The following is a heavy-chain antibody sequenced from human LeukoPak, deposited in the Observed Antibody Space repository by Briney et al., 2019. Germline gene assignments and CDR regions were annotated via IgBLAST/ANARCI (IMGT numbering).Heavy chain of an antibody. CDR2: IDGGRDNT. V-gene: IGHV3-23*01. CDR3: AKDILGWTFDV. CDR1: GFILSNNA. D-gene: IGHD3-3*01. J-gene: IGHJ3*01. Sequence: GGSLRLSCAASGFILSNNAMAWVRQAPGKGLEWVSGIDGGRDNTHYADSVKGRFTISRDSSKNALYLQMNSLRVEDTAVYYCAKDILGWTFDVWGQGTLVTVS.